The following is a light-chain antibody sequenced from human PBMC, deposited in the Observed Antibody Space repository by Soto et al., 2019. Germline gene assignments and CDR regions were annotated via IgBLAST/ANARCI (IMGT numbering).Light chain of an antibody. Sequence: QSALTQPRSVSGSPGQSVTISCTGTSSDVGGYKDVSWYQQHPGKVPKLMMFDVSERPSGVPDRFSGSKSDNTASLSISGLQAEDEAHYYCCAYAGSYTVLFGGGTKLTVL. CDR2: DVS. J-gene: IGLJ2*01. CDR1: SSDVGGYKD. CDR3: CAYAGSYTVL. V-gene: IGLV2-11*01.